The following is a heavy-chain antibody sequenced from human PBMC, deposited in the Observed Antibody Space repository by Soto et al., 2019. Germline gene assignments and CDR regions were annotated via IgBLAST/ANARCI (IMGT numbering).Heavy chain of an antibody. CDR1: GGSISSATYY. J-gene: IGHJ4*02. V-gene: IGHV4-39*01. D-gene: IGHD6-25*01. CDR2: IYYTGIT. CDR3: ARHEVAALQFDY. Sequence: PSETLSLSCTVSGGSISSATYYWGWIRQPPGKGLEWIGSIYYTGITYYNPSLKSRVTVSVDTSKIQFSLKLNSVTAADTAVYYCARHEVAALQFDYWGQGXLVTV.